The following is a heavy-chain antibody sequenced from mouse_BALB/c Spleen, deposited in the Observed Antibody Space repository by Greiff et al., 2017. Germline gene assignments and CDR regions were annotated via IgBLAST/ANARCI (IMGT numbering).Heavy chain of an antibody. Sequence: EVQLVESGGGLVKPGGSLKLSCAASGFTFSDYYMYWVRQTPEKRLEWVATISDGGSYTYYPDSVKGRFTISRDNAKNNLYLQMSSLKSEDTAMYYCAREGCDYWGQGTTLTVSS. V-gene: IGHV5-4*02. J-gene: IGHJ2*01. CDR1: GFTFSDYY. CDR3: AREGCDY. CDR2: ISDGGSYT.